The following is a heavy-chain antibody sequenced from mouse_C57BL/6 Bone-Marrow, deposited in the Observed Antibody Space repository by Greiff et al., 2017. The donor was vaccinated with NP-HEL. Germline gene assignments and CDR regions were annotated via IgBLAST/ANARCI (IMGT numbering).Heavy chain of an antibody. Sequence: ESGPGILQPSQTLSLTCSFSGFSLSTFGMGVGWIRQPSGKGLEWLAHIWWDDDKYFTPALKSRLTLSTDTSKNQVFIKIANVDTADTATYYCARMDLTGPYAMDYWGQGTSVTVSS. CDR3: ARMDLTGPYAMDY. J-gene: IGHJ4*01. D-gene: IGHD4-1*01. CDR2: IWWDDDK. CDR1: GFSLSTFGMG. V-gene: IGHV8-8*01.